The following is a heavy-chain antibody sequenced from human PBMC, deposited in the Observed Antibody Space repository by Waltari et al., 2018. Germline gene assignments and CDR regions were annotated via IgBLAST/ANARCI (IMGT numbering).Heavy chain of an antibody. J-gene: IGHJ6*03. CDR1: GGSFSGYY. D-gene: IGHD4-17*01. CDR2: INHSGST. V-gene: IGHV4-34*01. Sequence: QVQLQQWGAGLLKPSETLSLTCAVYGGSFSGYYWSWIRQPPGKGLEWIGEINHSGSTNYNPSLKSRVTISVDTSKNQFSLKLSSVTAADTAVYYCARETTVSYYYYYMDVWGKGTTVTVSS. CDR3: ARETTVSYYYYYMDV.